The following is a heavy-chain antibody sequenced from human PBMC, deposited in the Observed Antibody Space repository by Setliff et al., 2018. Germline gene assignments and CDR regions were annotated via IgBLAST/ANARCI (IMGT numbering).Heavy chain of an antibody. CDR2: IKQDGSET. D-gene: IGHD6-19*01. V-gene: IGHV3-7*03. J-gene: IGHJ4*02. Sequence: GGSLRLSCVGSGFTFSDYWMSWVRQAPGKGLEWVAIIKQDGSETVYADAVKGRLTISRDNAKNSLYLQMDSLRAEDTALYYCARGGPYYSGWYGIEYWGQGALVTVP. CDR3: ARGGPYYSGWYGIEY. CDR1: GFTFSDYW.